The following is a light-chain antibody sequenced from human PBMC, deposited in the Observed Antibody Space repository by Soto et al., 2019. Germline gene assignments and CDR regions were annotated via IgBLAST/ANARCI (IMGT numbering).Light chain of an antibody. J-gene: IGKJ3*01. CDR3: QQLNTYPRT. CDR2: AAS. Sequence: IQLTQSPSSLSASVGDRVTVTCRASQGISSYLAWYQQKPGKAPKLLIFAASTLQSGVPSRFSGSGSGTVFTLTISSLQPEDFATDYCQQLNTYPRTFGPGTKVDVK. CDR1: QGISSY. V-gene: IGKV1-9*01.